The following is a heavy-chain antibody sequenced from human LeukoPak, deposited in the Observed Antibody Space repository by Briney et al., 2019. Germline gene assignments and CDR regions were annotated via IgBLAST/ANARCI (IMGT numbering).Heavy chain of an antibody. J-gene: IGHJ6*02. CDR1: GSTFSSYA. Sequence: GGSLRLSRAASGSTFSSYAMSWVRQAPGKGLEWVSAISGSGGDTDYADSVKGRFTISRDNSKNTLYMQMSSPRAEDTAVYYCAKTRSIAAQIQYLGLDVWGQGTTVTVSS. CDR2: ISGSGGDT. CDR3: AKTRSIAAQIQYLGLDV. V-gene: IGHV3-23*01. D-gene: IGHD6-6*01.